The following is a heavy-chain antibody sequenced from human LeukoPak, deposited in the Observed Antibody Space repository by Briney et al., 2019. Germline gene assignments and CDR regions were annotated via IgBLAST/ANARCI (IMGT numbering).Heavy chain of an antibody. J-gene: IGHJ4*02. V-gene: IGHV1-46*01. D-gene: IGHD3-10*01. Sequence: ASVKVSCKASGYTFTSCYMHWVRQAPGQGLEWMGIINPSGGSTSYAQKFQGRVTTTRDTSTGTVYMELSSLRSEDTAVYYCARGGTMVRESFDYWGQGTLVTVSS. CDR1: GYTFTSCY. CDR3: ARGGTMVRESFDY. CDR2: INPSGGST.